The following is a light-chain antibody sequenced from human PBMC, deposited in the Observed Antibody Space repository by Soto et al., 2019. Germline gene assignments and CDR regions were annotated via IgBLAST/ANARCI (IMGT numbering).Light chain of an antibody. CDR1: QSISSD. CDR2: SAS. CDR3: HQYHYWSRPS. V-gene: IGKV3-15*01. J-gene: IGKJ4*01. Sequence: EVVMTQSPAPLSVSPGERATLSCRASQSISSDLAWYQQKPGQGPRLLIYSASTRATGIPARISGSGSETEFTLTINSLQSEDFAVYYCHQYHYWSRPSFGGGTKVDIK.